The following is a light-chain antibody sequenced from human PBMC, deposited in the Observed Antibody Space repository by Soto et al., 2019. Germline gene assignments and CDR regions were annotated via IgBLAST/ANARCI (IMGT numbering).Light chain of an antibody. J-gene: IGLJ1*01. V-gene: IGLV1-40*01. CDR2: GNG. Sequence: QSVLTQPPSVSGAPGQRVTISCSGPSSSIGAGYEVHWYHQLPGTAPKLVVSGNGNRPSGVPDRLSASKSGTSASRAITGLQAEDEADYYCQSYDTSLSGYVFGTGTKVTVL. CDR1: SSSIGAGYE. CDR3: QSYDTSLSGYV.